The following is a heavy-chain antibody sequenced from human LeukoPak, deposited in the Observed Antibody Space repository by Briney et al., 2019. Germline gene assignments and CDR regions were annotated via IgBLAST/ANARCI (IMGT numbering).Heavy chain of an antibody. CDR3: AKATQRYCTGGTCYPLDY. CDR2: ITDIGKNT. V-gene: IGHV3-23*01. Sequence: GGSLRLSCAASGFTFGNYAMAWVRQSPGKGLEWVSCITDIGKNTYHTDSVKGRFTISRDNSKNTLSIQMNSLRVEDTAVYYCAKATQRYCTGGTCYPLDYWGQGTLVTVSS. CDR1: GFTFGNYA. J-gene: IGHJ4*02. D-gene: IGHD2-8*02.